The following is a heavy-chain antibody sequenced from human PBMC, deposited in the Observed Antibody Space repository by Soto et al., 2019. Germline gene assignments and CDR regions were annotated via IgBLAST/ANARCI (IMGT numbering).Heavy chain of an antibody. V-gene: IGHV4-4*02. CDR1: GGSISSSNW. D-gene: IGHD6-6*01. CDR3: ARSSITPRLFMYPFDY. CDR2: IYHSGST. J-gene: IGHJ4*02. Sequence: SETLSLTCAVSGGSISSSNWWSWVRQPPGKGLEWIGEIYHSGSTNYNPSLKSRVNISVDKSKNQFSLKLSSATAADTVVYYCARSSITPRLFMYPFDYWGQGTLVTVSS.